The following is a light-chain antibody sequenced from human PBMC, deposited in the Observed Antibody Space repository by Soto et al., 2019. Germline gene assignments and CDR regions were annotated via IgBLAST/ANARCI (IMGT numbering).Light chain of an antibody. CDR1: QDIAIY. J-gene: IGKJ4*01. Sequence: IQLTQSPSSLSASVGDRVTITCRASQDIAIYLAWYQQKPGEAPKLLIYAASTLYGGVPSRFSGSGSGTDFALTITSLQAEDFATYYCQQLNSYLTFGGGTKVDIK. CDR2: AAS. V-gene: IGKV1-9*01. CDR3: QQLNSYLT.